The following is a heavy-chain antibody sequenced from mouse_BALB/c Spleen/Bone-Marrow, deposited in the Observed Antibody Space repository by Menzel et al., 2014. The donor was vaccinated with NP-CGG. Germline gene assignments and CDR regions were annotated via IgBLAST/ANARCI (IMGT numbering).Heavy chain of an antibody. CDR1: GYTFTSYW. D-gene: IGHD2-10*02. Sequence: VQLQQSGAALVKPGAPVRLSCKASGYTFTSYWLHWVKQRPGRGLEWIGRIDPSDSETHYNQKFKDKATLTADKSSSTAYMQLSSLTSEDSAVYYCAYGNYGYAMDYWGQGTSVTVSS. J-gene: IGHJ4*01. V-gene: IGHV1-69*02. CDR3: AYGNYGYAMDY. CDR2: IDPSDSET.